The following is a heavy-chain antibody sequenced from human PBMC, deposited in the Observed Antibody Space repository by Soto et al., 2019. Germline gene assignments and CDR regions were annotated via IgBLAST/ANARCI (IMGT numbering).Heavy chain of an antibody. CDR2: IYYSGST. Sequence: QVQLQESGPGLVKPSQTLSLTCTVSGGSISSGGYYWSWIRQHPGKGLEGIGYIYYSGSTYYNPSLKSRVTISVDTSKNQFSLKLRSVTAADTAVYYCARDRREDIAVVPAAMRYYYYGMDVWGQGTTVTVSS. CDR3: ARDRREDIAVVPAAMRYYYYGMDV. D-gene: IGHD2-2*01. CDR1: GGSISSGGYY. J-gene: IGHJ6*02. V-gene: IGHV4-31*03.